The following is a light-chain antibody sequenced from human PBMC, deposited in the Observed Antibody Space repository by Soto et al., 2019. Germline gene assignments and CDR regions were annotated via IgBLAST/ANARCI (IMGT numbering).Light chain of an antibody. CDR1: NSNIGAGFA. V-gene: IGLV1-40*01. Sequence: VLTQPPSVSGAPGQRVTISCTGSNSNIGAGFAVHWYQQLPGTAPKLLIHGNNNRPSGVPDRFSGSKSDTSASLAITGLQADDEADYYCHSYDSRLNCYVFGTGTKVTVL. CDR2: GNN. J-gene: IGLJ1*01. CDR3: HSYDSRLNCYV.